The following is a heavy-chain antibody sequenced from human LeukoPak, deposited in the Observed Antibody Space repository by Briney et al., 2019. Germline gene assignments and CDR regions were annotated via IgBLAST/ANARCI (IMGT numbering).Heavy chain of an antibody. Sequence: GGSLRLSCAASGFTFSDYYMSWIRQAPGKGLEWVSYISSSGSTIYYADSVKGRFTISRDNAKNSLYLQMNSLRAEDTAVYYCAREGRVPTYYYGSGSPYYYYYGMDVWGQGTTVTVSS. D-gene: IGHD3-10*01. CDR3: AREGRVPTYYYGSGSPYYYYYGMDV. CDR2: ISSSGSTI. J-gene: IGHJ6*02. V-gene: IGHV3-11*01. CDR1: GFTFSDYY.